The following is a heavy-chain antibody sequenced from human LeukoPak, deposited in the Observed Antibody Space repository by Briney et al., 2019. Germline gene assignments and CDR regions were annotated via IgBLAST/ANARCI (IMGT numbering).Heavy chain of an antibody. V-gene: IGHV3-21*01. CDR1: GSTFSSYS. J-gene: IGHJ4*02. D-gene: IGHD2-2*02. CDR3: ARKYCSSTSCYTLDFGY. CDR2: ISSSSSYI. Sequence: GGSLRLSCAASGSTFSSYSMNWVRQAPGKGLEWVSSISSSSSYIYYADSVKGRFTISRDNAKNSLYLQMNSLRAEDTAVYYCARKYCSSTSCYTLDFGYWGQGTLVTVSS.